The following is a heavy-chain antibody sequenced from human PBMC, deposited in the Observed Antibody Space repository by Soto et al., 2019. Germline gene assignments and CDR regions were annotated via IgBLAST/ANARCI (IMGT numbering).Heavy chain of an antibody. V-gene: IGHV3-23*01. CDR2: ISNNGDAT. Sequence: GGSLRLSCAAPGIKFRDSAMSWVRQAPGKGLEWVSSISNNGDATYYADSVKGRFHISRDNSEKTVFLEMNSLRVEDTAVYFCAQLALWFGEFGRGYWGQGALVTVSS. CDR3: AQLALWFGEFGRGY. J-gene: IGHJ4*02. D-gene: IGHD3-10*01. CDR1: GIKFRDSA.